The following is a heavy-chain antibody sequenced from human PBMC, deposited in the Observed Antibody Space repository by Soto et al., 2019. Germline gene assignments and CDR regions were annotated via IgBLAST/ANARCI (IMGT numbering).Heavy chain of an antibody. CDR2: IIPIFGKV. Sequence: QVQLLQSGAEVKKPGSSVRVSCEASGGTFRTYAISWVRQAPGQGLEWMGEIIPIFGKVNYAQKFQGRVTSTADESTTTVYMDLRSRTSEDTAVYYCAKGAVAGTPTSYYYYGMDVWGQGTTVTVS. CDR3: AKGAVAGTPTSYYYYGMDV. V-gene: IGHV1-69*12. J-gene: IGHJ6*02. CDR1: GGTFRTYA. D-gene: IGHD6-19*01.